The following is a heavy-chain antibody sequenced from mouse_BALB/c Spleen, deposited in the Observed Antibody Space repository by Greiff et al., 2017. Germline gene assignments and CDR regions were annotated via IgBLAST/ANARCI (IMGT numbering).Heavy chain of an antibody. J-gene: IGHJ3*01. Sequence: VQLQQSGGGLVQPGGSLKLSCAASGFTFSSYGMSWVRQTPDKRLELVATINSNGGSTYYPDSVKGRFTISRDNAKNTLYLQMSSLKSEDTAMYYCARDRDYYGSVFAYWGQGTLVTVSA. CDR1: GFTFSSYG. D-gene: IGHD1-2*01. CDR2: INSNGGST. V-gene: IGHV5-6-3*01. CDR3: ARDRDYYGSVFAY.